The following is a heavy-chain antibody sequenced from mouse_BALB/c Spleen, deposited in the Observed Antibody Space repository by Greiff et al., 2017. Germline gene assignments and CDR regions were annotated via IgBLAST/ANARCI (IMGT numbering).Heavy chain of an antibody. CDR2: INPSTGYT. J-gene: IGHJ1*01. CDR3: ARYYYGYWYFDV. CDR1: GYTFTSYW. Sequence: VQLQQSGAELAKPGASVKMSCKASGYTFTSYWMHWVKQRPGQGLEWIGYINPSTGYTEYNQKFKDKATLTADKSSSTAYMQLSSLTSEDSAVYYCARYYYGYWYFDVWGAGTTVTVSS. V-gene: IGHV1-7*01. D-gene: IGHD1-1*01.